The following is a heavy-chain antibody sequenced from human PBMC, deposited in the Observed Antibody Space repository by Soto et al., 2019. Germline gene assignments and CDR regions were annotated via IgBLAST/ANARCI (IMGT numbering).Heavy chain of an antibody. CDR2: IYYSGST. D-gene: IGHD3-16*01. CDR3: ARGLGDRRYYFDY. Sequence: QVQLQESGPGLVKPSQTLSLTCTVSGGSISSGGYYWSWIRQHPGKGLEWIGYIYYSGSTYYNPSLKRRVTISVDPSKNQFSLKLSSVTAADTAVYYCARGLGDRRYYFDYWGQGTLVTVSS. CDR1: GGSISSGGYY. J-gene: IGHJ4*02. V-gene: IGHV4-31*03.